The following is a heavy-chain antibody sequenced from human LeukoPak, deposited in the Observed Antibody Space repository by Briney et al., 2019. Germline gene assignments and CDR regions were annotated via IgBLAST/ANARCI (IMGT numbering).Heavy chain of an antibody. Sequence: PSETLSLTCAVYGGSFSGYYWSWIRQPPGKGLEWIGEINHSGSTNYNPSLKSRVTISVDTSKNQFSLKLSSVTAADTAVYYCARTDGLNWFDPWGQGTLVTVSS. CDR2: INHSGST. V-gene: IGHV4-34*01. D-gene: IGHD3-22*01. CDR1: GGSFSGYY. J-gene: IGHJ5*02. CDR3: ARTDGLNWFDP.